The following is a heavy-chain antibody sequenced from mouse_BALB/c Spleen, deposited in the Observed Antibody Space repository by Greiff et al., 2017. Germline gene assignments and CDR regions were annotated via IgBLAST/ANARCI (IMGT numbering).Heavy chain of an antibody. CDR2: ISSGSSTI. Sequence: EVLLVESGGGLVQPGGSRSLSCAASGFTFSSFGMHWVRQAPEKGLEWVAYISSGSSTIYYADTVKGRFTISRDNPKNTLFLQMTSLRSEDTAMYYCARSATDDAMDYWGQGTSVTVSS. CDR3: ARSATDDAMDY. CDR1: GFTFSSFG. V-gene: IGHV5-17*02. J-gene: IGHJ4*01.